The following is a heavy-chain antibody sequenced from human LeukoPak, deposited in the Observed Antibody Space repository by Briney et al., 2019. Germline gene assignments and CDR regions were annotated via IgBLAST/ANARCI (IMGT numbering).Heavy chain of an antibody. CDR2: IIPILGIA. D-gene: IGHD3-3*01. V-gene: IGHV1-69*04. CDR3: ARDHPQAHGDVY. J-gene: IGHJ4*02. CDR1: GCTFSSYV. Sequence: SVKVSCKASGCTFSSYVIIWVRQAPGQGLDWMGRIIPILGIANYAQKFQGRVTITADKSTSTAYMELSSLRSEDTAVYYCARDHPQAHGDVYWGQGTLVTVSS.